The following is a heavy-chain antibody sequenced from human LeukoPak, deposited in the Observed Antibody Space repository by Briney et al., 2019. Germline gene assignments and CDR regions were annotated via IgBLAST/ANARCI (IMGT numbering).Heavy chain of an antibody. V-gene: IGHV3-21*01. J-gene: IGHJ5*02. D-gene: IGHD3-16*01. Sequence: GGSLRLSCAASGFTFSSYSMNWVRQAPGKGLEWVSSISSSSSYIYYADSLKGRFTISRDNAKNPLYLQMNSLRAEDTAVYYCARDWGLIQPWGQGTLVTVSS. CDR1: GFTFSSYS. CDR3: ARDWGLIQP. CDR2: ISSSSSYI.